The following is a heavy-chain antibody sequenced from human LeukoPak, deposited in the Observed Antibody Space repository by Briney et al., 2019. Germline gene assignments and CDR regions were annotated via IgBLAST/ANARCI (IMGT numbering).Heavy chain of an antibody. D-gene: IGHD3-3*01. CDR2: IYYSGST. Sequence: SETLSLTCTVSGGSISSYYWRWIRQPPGKGLEWIGYIYYSGSTNYNPSLKSRVTISVDTSKNQFSLKLSSVTAADTAVYYCARGPSLRNFWSGYSLYYFDYWGQGTLVTVSS. V-gene: IGHV4-59*01. CDR1: GGSISSYY. J-gene: IGHJ4*02. CDR3: ARGPSLRNFWSGYSLYYFDY.